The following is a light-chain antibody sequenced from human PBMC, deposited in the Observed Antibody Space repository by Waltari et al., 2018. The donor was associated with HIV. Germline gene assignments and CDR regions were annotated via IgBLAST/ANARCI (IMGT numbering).Light chain of an antibody. CDR3: SSYAGSNNSLYV. Sequence: QSALTQPPSASGSPGQSVTISCTGTSSDVGGYNYVSWYQQHPGKAPKLMIYEVSTRPAGVPDRCSGSKSGSTASLTVSGLQAEDEADYYCSSYAGSNNSLYVFGTGTKVTVL. CDR1: SSDVGGYNY. V-gene: IGLV2-8*01. J-gene: IGLJ1*01. CDR2: EVS.